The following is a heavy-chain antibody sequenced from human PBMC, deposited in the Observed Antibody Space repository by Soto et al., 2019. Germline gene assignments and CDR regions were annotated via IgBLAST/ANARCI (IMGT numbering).Heavy chain of an antibody. CDR1: GGTFSSYA. CDR3: ARERIAAGRNWFDP. D-gene: IGHD6-6*01. J-gene: IGHJ5*02. V-gene: IGHV1-69*13. CDR2: IIPIFGTA. Sequence: SVKVSCKASGGTFSSYAISWVRQAPGQRLEWMGGIIPIFGTANYAQKFQGRVTITADESTSTAYMELSSLRSEDTAVYYCARERIAAGRNWFDPWGQGPLVTVSS.